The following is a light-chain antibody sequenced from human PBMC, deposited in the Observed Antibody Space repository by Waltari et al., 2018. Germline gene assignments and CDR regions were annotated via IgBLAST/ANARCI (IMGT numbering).Light chain of an antibody. J-gene: IGKJ5*01. CDR2: DAS. Sequence: DIVLTQSPATLSLSPGERVPLSCRASQSVNRALAWYQQKPGQAPRLLIYDASNRATGIPARFSGSGSGTDFTLTISSLEAEDFGVYYCQLRSNWRITFGQGTRLEIK. V-gene: IGKV3-11*01. CDR3: QLRSNWRIT. CDR1: QSVNRA.